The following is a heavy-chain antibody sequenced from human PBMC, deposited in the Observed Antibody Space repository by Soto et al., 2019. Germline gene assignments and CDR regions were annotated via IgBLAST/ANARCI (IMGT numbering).Heavy chain of an antibody. J-gene: IGHJ4*02. CDR1: GYTFTAYP. D-gene: IGHD6-13*01. CDR3: ARAHSSSWYNVDDY. CDR2: INAGNGDT. Sequence: VASVKVSCKASGYTFTAYPMHWVRQAPGQRLEWMGWINAGNGDTGSSQNFQGRITITRDTSASTAYMELSGLRSEDTAVYYCARAHSSSWYNVDDYWGQGTLVTVSS. V-gene: IGHV1-3*01.